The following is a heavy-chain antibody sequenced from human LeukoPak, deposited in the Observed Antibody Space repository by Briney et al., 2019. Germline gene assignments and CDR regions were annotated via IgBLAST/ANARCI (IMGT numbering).Heavy chain of an antibody. V-gene: IGHV3-30*02. D-gene: IGHD3-3*01. Sequence: GGSLRLSCAASGFTFSSYGMHWVRQAPGKGLDWVAFIRYDRSIKDHADSVKGRFTISRDNAKNSLYLQMNSLRTEDTAVYYCARVMRVFGVVIQNPYYYYMDVWGEGTTVTVSS. CDR3: ARVMRVFGVVIQNPYYYYMDV. CDR1: GFTFSSYG. CDR2: IRYDRSIK. J-gene: IGHJ6*03.